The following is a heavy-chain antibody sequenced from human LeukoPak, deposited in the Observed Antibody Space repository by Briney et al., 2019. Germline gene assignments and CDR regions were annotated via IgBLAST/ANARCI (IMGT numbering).Heavy chain of an antibody. CDR3: ARGEYGSGSYHIDY. D-gene: IGHD3-10*01. Sequence: QTGGSLRLSCAASGFTFSTSWMTWVRQAPGKGLEWVANIKEDGSEKYYVGSVKGRFTISRDNAKNSLYLQMNSLRAEDTAVYYCARGEYGSGSYHIDYWGQGTLVTVSS. V-gene: IGHV3-7*01. CDR1: GFTFSTSW. CDR2: IKEDGSEK. J-gene: IGHJ4*02.